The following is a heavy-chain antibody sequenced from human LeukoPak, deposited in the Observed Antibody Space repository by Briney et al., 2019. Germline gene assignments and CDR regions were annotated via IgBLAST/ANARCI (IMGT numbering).Heavy chain of an antibody. CDR2: IKQDGSEK. CDR1: GFTFSSYW. Sequence: GGSLRLSCAASGFTFSSYWMSWVRQAPGKGLEWVANIKQDGSEKYYVDSVKGRFTISGDNAKNSLYLQMNSLRAEDTAVYYCARDSYDSSGYYYDYWGQGTLVTVSS. V-gene: IGHV3-7*03. CDR3: ARDSYDSSGYYYDY. J-gene: IGHJ4*02. D-gene: IGHD3-22*01.